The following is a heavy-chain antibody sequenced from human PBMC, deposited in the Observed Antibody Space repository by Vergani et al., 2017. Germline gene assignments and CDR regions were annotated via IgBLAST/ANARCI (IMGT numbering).Heavy chain of an antibody. D-gene: IGHD2-2*01. CDR3: ASAPFPYCSSTSCAPGYYYGMDV. CDR1: GGTFSSYA. J-gene: IGHJ6*02. CDR2: IIPIFGTA. Sequence: QVQLVQSGAEVKKPGSSVKVSCKASGGTFSSYAISWVRQAPGQGLEWMGGIIPIFGTANYAQKFQGRVTITADESTSTAYMELSSLGSEDTAVYYWASAPFPYCSSTSCAPGYYYGMDVWGQGTTVTVSS. V-gene: IGHV1-69*01.